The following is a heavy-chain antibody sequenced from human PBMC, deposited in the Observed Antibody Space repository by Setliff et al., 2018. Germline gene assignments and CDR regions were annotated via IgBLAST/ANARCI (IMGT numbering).Heavy chain of an antibody. D-gene: IGHD3-22*01. CDR1: DGSISTYY. V-gene: IGHV4-59*08. CDR2: IHHSGST. Sequence: SETLSLTCTVSDGSISTYYWSWIRQPLGKRLEWIGFIHHSGSTHYNPSLKSRVTISVDTSKNQFSLKLSSVTAADTAVYYCARRSPAYYSDSSGYFYDTSPYMDVWGKGTTVTVSS. J-gene: IGHJ6*03. CDR3: ARRSPAYYSDSSGYFYDTSPYMDV.